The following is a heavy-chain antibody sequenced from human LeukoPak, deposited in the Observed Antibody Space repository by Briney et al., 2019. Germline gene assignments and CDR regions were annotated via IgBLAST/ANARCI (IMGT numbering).Heavy chain of an antibody. D-gene: IGHD2-15*01. CDR3: ARQVPAFEYPFGY. CDR2: IYYSGST. J-gene: IGHJ4*02. CDR1: GGSISSYY. Sequence: SETLSLTCTVSGGSISSYYWSWIRQPPGKGLEWIGYIYYSGSTNYNPSLKSRVTISVDTSKNQFSLKLSSVTAADTAVYYCARQVPAFEYPFGYWGQGTLVTVSS. V-gene: IGHV4-59*08.